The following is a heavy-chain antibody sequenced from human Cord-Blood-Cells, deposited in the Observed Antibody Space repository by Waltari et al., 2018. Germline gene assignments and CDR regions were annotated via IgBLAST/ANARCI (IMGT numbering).Heavy chain of an antibody. D-gene: IGHD6-13*01. Sequence: EVQLVQSGAEVKKPGESLKISCKGSGYSFTSYWIGRVRRMPWKGLEGWGFIYTSDSDPRYCPSFQGQVTISADKSISTAYLQWSSLKASDTAMYYCARREYSSSFDYWGQGTLVTVSS. V-gene: IGHV5-51*01. CDR1: GYSFTSYW. J-gene: IGHJ4*02. CDR3: ARREYSSSFDY. CDR2: IYTSDSDP.